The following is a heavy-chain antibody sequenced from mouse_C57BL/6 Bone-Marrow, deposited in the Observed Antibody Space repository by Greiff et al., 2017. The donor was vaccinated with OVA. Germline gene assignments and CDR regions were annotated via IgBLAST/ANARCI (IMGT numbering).Heavy chain of an antibody. Sequence: VQLKESGPVLVKPGASVKMSCKASGYTFTDYYMNWVKQSHGKSLEWIGVINPYNGGTSYNQKFTGKATLTVYKSSSTAYMELNSLTSEDSAVYYCAREYYGSSYLYWYFDVWGTGTTVTVSS. CDR2: INPYNGGT. J-gene: IGHJ1*03. V-gene: IGHV1-19*01. CDR3: AREYYGSSYLYWYFDV. D-gene: IGHD1-1*01. CDR1: GYTFTDYY.